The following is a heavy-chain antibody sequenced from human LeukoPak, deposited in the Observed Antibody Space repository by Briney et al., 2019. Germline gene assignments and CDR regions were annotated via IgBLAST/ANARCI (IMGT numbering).Heavy chain of an antibody. CDR3: AKDREYSAYDSDY. J-gene: IGHJ4*02. V-gene: IGHV3-74*01. D-gene: IGHD5-12*01. CDR2: INSDGSST. Sequence: GGSLRLSCAASGFTFSSYRMHWVRQAPGKGLVWVSRINSDGSSTSCADSVKGRFTISRDNSKNTLYLQMNNLRAEDTAVYYCAKDREYSAYDSDYWGQGTLVTVSS. CDR1: GFTFSSYR.